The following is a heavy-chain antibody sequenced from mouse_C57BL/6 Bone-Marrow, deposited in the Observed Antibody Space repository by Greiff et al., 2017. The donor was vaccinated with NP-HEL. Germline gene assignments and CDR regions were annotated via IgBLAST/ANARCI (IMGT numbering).Heavy chain of an antibody. Sequence: EVMLVESEGGLVQPGSSMKLSCTTSGFTFSDYYLAWVRQVPEKGLDWVANINYDGSSTYYLDSLQIRFIISRANAKHLLYLQMSRLKSEDTATYYCAREGGLRRRTYAMDYWGQGTSVTVSS. D-gene: IGHD2-4*01. CDR2: INYDGSST. CDR3: AREGGLRRRTYAMDY. V-gene: IGHV5-16*01. J-gene: IGHJ4*01. CDR1: GFTFSDYY.